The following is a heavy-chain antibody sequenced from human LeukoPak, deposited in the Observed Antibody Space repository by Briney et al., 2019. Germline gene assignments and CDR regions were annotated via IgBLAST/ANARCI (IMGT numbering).Heavy chain of an antibody. D-gene: IGHD4-11*01. Sequence: PGGSLRLSCAASGFTFSSYGMHWVRQAPGKGLEWVAFIRYDGSNKYYADSVKGRFTISRDNSKNTLYLQMNSLRAEDTAVYYCARETPRPYSPFDYWGQGTLVTVSS. J-gene: IGHJ4*02. V-gene: IGHV3-30*02. CDR3: ARETPRPYSPFDY. CDR1: GFTFSSYG. CDR2: IRYDGSNK.